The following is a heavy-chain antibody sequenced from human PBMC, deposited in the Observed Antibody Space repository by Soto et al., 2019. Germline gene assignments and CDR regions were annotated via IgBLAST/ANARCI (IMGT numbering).Heavy chain of an antibody. V-gene: IGHV1-18*01. J-gene: IGHJ6*03. CDR2: ISAYNGNT. D-gene: IGHD1-1*01. CDR3: ARGGTTGSYYYYYYMDV. CDR1: GYTFTSYG. Sequence: ASVKVSCKASGYTFTSYGISWVRQAPGQGLEWMGWISAYNGNTNYAQKLQGRVTMTTDTSTSTAYMELRSLRSDDTAVYYCARGGTTGSYYYYYYMDVWGKGTTVTVSS.